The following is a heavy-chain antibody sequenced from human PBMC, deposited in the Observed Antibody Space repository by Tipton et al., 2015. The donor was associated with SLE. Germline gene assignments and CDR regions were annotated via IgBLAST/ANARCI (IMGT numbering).Heavy chain of an antibody. D-gene: IGHD3-3*01. Sequence: SLRLSCAASGFTFSDYYMSWIRQAPGKGLEWVSYISSSSSYTNYADSVKGRFTISRDNSKNTLYLQMNSLRAEDTAVYYCARGGFTIFGVVPNWFDPWGQGTLVTVSS. CDR3: ARGGFTIFGVVPNWFDP. J-gene: IGHJ5*02. CDR1: GFTFSDYY. CDR2: ISSSSSYT. V-gene: IGHV3-11*06.